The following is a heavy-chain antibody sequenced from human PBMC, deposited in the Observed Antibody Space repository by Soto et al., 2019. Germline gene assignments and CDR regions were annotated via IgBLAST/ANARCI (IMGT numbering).Heavy chain of an antibody. CDR3: ARHPVYATGWQIDY. CDR1: GGSISSNIYH. D-gene: IGHD2-2*01. CDR2: IYNSGRT. Sequence: SETLSLTCTVSGGSISSNIYHWGWIRQPPGKGLEWIGRIYNSGRTYYNASLKSRVSISIDTSKNQFSLKLTPVTAADTAVYYCARHPVYATGWQIDYWGQGALVTVSS. J-gene: IGHJ4*02. V-gene: IGHV4-39*01.